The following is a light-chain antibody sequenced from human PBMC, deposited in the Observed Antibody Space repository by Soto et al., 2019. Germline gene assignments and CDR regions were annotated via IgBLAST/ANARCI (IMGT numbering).Light chain of an antibody. CDR2: GAS. V-gene: IGKV3-20*01. Sequence: EIVMTQSPAPLSVSPGERATPSCRASESVGSNLAWYQQNPGQAPRLLIYGASSRATGIPNRFSGSGSGTDFTLTISRLEPEDFAVYYCQQYGGSPRTLGQGTKVDI. J-gene: IGKJ1*01. CDR1: ESVGSN. CDR3: QQYGGSPRT.